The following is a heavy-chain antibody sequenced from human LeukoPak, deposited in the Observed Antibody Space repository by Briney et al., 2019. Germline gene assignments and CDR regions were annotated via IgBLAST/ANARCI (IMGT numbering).Heavy chain of an antibody. CDR1: GYTFTSYD. D-gene: IGHD3-3*01. Sequence: ASVKVSCKASGYTFTSYDINWVRQATGQGLEWMGWMNPNSGNTVYAQKFQGRVTMTRNTSISTAYMELSSLRSEDTAVYYCARRGSYYDFWSGYRINWFDPWGQGTLVTVCS. J-gene: IGHJ5*02. V-gene: IGHV1-8*01. CDR3: ARRGSYYDFWSGYRINWFDP. CDR2: MNPNSGNT.